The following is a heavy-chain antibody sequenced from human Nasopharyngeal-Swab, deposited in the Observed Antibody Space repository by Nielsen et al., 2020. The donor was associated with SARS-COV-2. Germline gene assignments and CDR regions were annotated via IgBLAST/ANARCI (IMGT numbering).Heavy chain of an antibody. D-gene: IGHD3-10*01. V-gene: IGHV3-30*03. CDR2: ISYDGSNK. CDR3: ATHGSGSYSYMDV. Sequence: GGSLRLSCAASGFTFSSYGMHWVRQAPGKGLEWVAVISYDGSNKYYADSVKGRFTFSRDNSKNTLYLQMNSLRAEDTAVYYCATHGSGSYSYMDVWGKGTTVTVSS. CDR1: GFTFSSYG. J-gene: IGHJ6*03.